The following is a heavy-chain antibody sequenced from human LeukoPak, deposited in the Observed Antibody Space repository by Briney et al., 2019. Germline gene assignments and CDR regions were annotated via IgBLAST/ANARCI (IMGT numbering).Heavy chain of an antibody. J-gene: IGHJ5*02. Sequence: GASVKVSCKVSGYTLTELSMHWVRQAPGKGLEWMGWINPNSGGTNYAHKFQGRVTMTRDTSISTAYMELSRLRSDDTAVYYCARDPRPVDQVSGFDPWGQGTLVTVSS. CDR3: ARDPRPVDQVSGFDP. CDR1: GYTLTELS. D-gene: IGHD5-12*01. CDR2: INPNSGGT. V-gene: IGHV1-2*02.